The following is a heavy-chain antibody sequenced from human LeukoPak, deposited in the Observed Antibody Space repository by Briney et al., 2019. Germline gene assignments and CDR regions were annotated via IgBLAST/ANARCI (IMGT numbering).Heavy chain of an antibody. CDR1: GYSFTNYW. J-gene: IGHJ4*02. CDR3: ARRGGSSEEYDD. V-gene: IGHV5-51*01. D-gene: IGHD1-26*01. CDR2: IYPGDSDT. Sequence: GESLKISCKGFGYSFTNYWIGWVRQMPGKCLEWVGIIYPGDSDTRYSPSFQGQVTISADKSINTAYLQWSSLKGSDTAMYYCARRGGSSEEYDDWGQGTLVTVFS.